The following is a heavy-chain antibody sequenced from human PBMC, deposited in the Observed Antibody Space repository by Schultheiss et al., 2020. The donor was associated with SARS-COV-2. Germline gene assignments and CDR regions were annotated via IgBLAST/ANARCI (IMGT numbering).Heavy chain of an antibody. CDR1: GFTFSSYA. J-gene: IGHJ6*03. D-gene: IGHD5-12*01. V-gene: IGHV3-23*03. CDR3: ASRGGYSGYDYNYYYYYMDV. CDR2: IYSGGST. Sequence: GSLRLSCAASGFTFSSYAMSWVRQAPGKGLEWVSVIYSGGSTYYAAPVKGRFTISRDDSKNTLYLQMNSLKTEDTAVYYCASRGGYSGYDYNYYYYYMDVWGKGTTVTVSS.